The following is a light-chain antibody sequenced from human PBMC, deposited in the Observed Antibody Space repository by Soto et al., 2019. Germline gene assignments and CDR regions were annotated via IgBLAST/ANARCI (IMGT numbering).Light chain of an antibody. V-gene: IGKV3-11*01. J-gene: IGKJ1*01. CDR2: DTS. CDR1: ENVRTF. Sequence: VLTQSPATLTLSPGERATLSCRASENVRTFVDWYQQKPGQAPRLLIYDTSSRASGIPGRFSGSGSGTDFTLTISRLEPEDFAVYYCQQYGRTFGQGTKVDIK. CDR3: QQYGRT.